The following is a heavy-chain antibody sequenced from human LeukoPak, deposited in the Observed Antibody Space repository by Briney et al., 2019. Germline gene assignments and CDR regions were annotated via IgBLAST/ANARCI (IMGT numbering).Heavy chain of an antibody. CDR1: GFTFSDYY. CDR2: ISSSSSYT. J-gene: IGHJ6*02. D-gene: IGHD4-17*01. V-gene: IGHV3-11*05. CDR3: AREDYGDYSYYYGMDV. Sequence: GGSLRLSCAASGFTFSDYYMSWIRQAPGKGLEWVSCISSSSSYTNYADSVKGRFTISRDNAKNSLYLQMNSLRAEDTAVYYCAREDYGDYSYYYGMDVWGQGTTVTVSS.